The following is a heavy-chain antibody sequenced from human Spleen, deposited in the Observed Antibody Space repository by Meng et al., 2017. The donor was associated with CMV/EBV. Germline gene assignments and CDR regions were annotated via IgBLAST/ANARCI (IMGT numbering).Heavy chain of an antibody. Sequence: SETLSLTCTVFGDSISSSPYYWGWIRQPPGKGLEWIGSVYYSGSTYNNPSLKSRVTISVDTAKNQFSLRLNSVTAADTAVYYCARVGAARTFDHWGQGMLVTVS. D-gene: IGHD6-6*01. J-gene: IGHJ4*02. CDR2: VYYSGST. CDR1: GDSISSSPYY. V-gene: IGHV4-39*07. CDR3: ARVGAARTFDH.